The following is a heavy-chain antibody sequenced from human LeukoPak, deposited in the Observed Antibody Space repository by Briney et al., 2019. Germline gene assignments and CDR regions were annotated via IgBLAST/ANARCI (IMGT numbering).Heavy chain of an antibody. CDR2: ISSRSSFI. D-gene: IGHD1-26*01. V-gene: IGHV3-21*01. CDR1: GFTFSSYN. CDR3: ERDPTPFESSGTCFAR. Sequence: GGSLRLSCAASGFTFSSYNMVWVHQAPGKGLKWVSSISSRSSFISYADSVKGRFTVSRDNAKNSLYLEMNNLRAEDTAVYYCERDPTPFESSGTCFARWGQGTLVTVSS. J-gene: IGHJ4*02.